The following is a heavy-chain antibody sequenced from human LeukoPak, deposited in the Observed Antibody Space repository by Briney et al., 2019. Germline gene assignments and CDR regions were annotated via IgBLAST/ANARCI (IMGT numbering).Heavy chain of an antibody. J-gene: IGHJ4*02. V-gene: IGHV3-23*01. Sequence: GGSLRLSCAASGFTFSSYAMSWVREAPGKGLEWVSAISGSGGSTYYADSVKGRFTISRDNSKNTLYLQMNSLRAEDTAVYYCARDRNTVYYFDYWGQGTLVTVSS. CDR2: ISGSGGST. D-gene: IGHD4-17*01. CDR3: ARDRNTVYYFDY. CDR1: GFTFSSYA.